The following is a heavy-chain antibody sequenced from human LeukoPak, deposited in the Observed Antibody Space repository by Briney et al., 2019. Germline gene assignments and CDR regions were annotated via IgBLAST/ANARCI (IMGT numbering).Heavy chain of an antibody. Sequence: SQTLSLTCTVSGGSISNGNYYWTWIRQSPGKGLECIGYIHHSGTTYYNPSLKSRVTISVDRSKNQFSLKLSSVTAADTAVYYCARETLFCSSTSCYPYWFDPWGQGTLVTVSS. CDR3: ARETLFCSSTSCYPYWFDP. V-gene: IGHV4-30-2*06. J-gene: IGHJ5*02. CDR1: GGSISNGNYY. D-gene: IGHD2-2*01. CDR2: IHHSGTT.